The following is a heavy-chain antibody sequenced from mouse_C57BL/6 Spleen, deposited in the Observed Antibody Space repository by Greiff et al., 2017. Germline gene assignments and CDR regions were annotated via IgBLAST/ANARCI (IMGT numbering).Heavy chain of an antibody. J-gene: IGHJ2*01. Sequence: QVHVKQSGAELVRPGASVKLSCKASGYTFTDYYINWVKQRPGQGLEWIARIYPGSGNTYYNEKFKGKATLTAEKSSSTAYMQLSSLTSEDSAVYFCAREVLSNYFDYWGQGTTLTVSS. V-gene: IGHV1-76*01. CDR2: IYPGSGNT. CDR3: AREVLSNYFDY. CDR1: GYTFTDYY. D-gene: IGHD2-5*01.